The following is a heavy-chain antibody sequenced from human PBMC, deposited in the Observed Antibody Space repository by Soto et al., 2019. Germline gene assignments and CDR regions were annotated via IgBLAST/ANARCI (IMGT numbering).Heavy chain of an antibody. CDR1: GYTFTSYG. V-gene: IGHV1-18*01. CDR2: INGYNGNT. J-gene: IGHJ6*02. Sequence: QVQLVQSGAEVKKPGASVKVSCKASGYTFTSYGISWVRQAPGQGLEWMGWINGYNGNTNHAQKLQGRVTMSTDTSTSTAYKEVRSLRSDDSAVYYCARMGDVPYYYYGMDVWGQGTTVTVSS. D-gene: IGHD3-16*01. CDR3: ARMGDVPYYYYGMDV.